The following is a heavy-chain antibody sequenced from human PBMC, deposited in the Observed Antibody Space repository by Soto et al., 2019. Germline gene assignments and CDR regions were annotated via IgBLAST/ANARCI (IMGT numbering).Heavy chain of an antibody. CDR3: ARDVGATTVIWFDP. CDR1: GYTFTTYG. J-gene: IGHJ5*02. V-gene: IGHV1-69*13. CDR2: IIPIFGTA. D-gene: IGHD1-26*01. Sequence: ASVKVSCKASGYTFTTYGISWVRQAPGQGLEWMGGIIPIFGTANYAQKFQGRVTITADESTSTAYMELSSLRSEDTAVYYCARDVGATTVIWFDPWGQGTLVTVSS.